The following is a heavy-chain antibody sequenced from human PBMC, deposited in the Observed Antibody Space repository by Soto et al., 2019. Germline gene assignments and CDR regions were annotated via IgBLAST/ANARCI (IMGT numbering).Heavy chain of an antibody. CDR2: IRWNGNTI. CDR3: AKSTGGTANGLDV. J-gene: IGHJ6*02. V-gene: IGHV3-9*01. CDR1: GFSFDDYA. D-gene: IGHD2-8*02. Sequence: EVQLVESGGGLVQPGRSLRLSCAASGFSFDDYAMQWVRQAPGKGLEWVSGIRWNGNTIGYADSVKGRFSISRDNAKNSLFLEMNSLRAEDRALYYCAKSTGGTANGLDVWGQGTTVNVSS.